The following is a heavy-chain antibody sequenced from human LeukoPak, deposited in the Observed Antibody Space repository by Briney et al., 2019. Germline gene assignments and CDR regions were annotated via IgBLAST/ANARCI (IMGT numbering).Heavy chain of an antibody. CDR1: GGSISSSTYY. CDR2: IYYSGST. V-gene: IGHV4-39*01. D-gene: IGHD3-10*01. CDR3: ARPLVRGVITGVFDY. J-gene: IGHJ4*02. Sequence: SETLSLTCTVSGGSISSSTYYWGWIRQSPGKGLEWIGSIYYSGSTYYNPSLQSRVTMSVDTSKNQFSLKLSSVTAADTAVYYCARPLVRGVITGVFDYWGQGTLVTVSS.